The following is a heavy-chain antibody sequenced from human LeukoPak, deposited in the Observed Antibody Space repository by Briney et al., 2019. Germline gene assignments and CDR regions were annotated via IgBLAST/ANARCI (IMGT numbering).Heavy chain of an antibody. J-gene: IGHJ4*02. D-gene: IGHD3-10*01. CDR1: GFTFSSYW. V-gene: IGHV3-74*01. Sequence: GGSLRLSCAASGFTFSSYWMHWVRQAPGKGLVWVSRINSDGSSTNYADSVKGRFTISRDNAKNTLYLQMNSLKTEDTAVYYCVTEAVTGDGSGTKYKIAGDYWGQGTLVTVSS. CDR2: INSDGSST. CDR3: VTEAVTGDGSGTKYKIAGDY.